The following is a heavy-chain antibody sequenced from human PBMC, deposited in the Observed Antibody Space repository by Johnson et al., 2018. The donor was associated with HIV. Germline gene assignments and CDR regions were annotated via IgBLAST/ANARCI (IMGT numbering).Heavy chain of an antibody. J-gene: IGHJ3*02. CDR2: INWNGGRT. V-gene: IGHV3-20*04. CDR3: ARALTVGLGLPDWDAFDI. CDR1: GFTFDDYG. Sequence: VQLVESGGGVVRPGGSLRLSCAASGFTFDDYGMSWVRQAPGKGLEWVSGINWNGGRTGYTDSVNGRFTISRDNAKKSLYLHMNRLRAGDTAFYYCARALTVGLGLPDWDAFDICGQGTMVTVSS. D-gene: IGHD4-23*01.